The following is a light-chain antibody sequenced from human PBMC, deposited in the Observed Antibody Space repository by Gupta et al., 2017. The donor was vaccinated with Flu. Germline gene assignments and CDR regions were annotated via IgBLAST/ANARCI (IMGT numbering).Light chain of an antibody. V-gene: IGLV2-14*01. J-gene: IGLJ1*01. CDR2: DVS. Sequence: QSALTQPASVSGSPGQSITISCTGTISDVGGYNYVSWYQQHAGKAPKLMIFDVSYRPSGISDRFSGSKSGNTASLTISGLQAEDEADYYCSSYTSSSPYVFGSGTKVTVL. CDR1: ISDVGGYNY. CDR3: SSYTSSSPYV.